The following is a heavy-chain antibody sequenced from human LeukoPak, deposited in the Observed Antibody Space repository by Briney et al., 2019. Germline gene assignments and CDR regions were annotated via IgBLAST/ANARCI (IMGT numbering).Heavy chain of an antibody. Sequence: ASVKVSCKASGYTFTSYGISWVRQAPGQGLEWMGWISAYNGNTNYAQKLQGRVTMTTDTSTSTAYVELRSLGSDDTAVYYCARVLHSMADGNWGQGTLVTVSS. D-gene: IGHD2/OR15-2a*01. CDR2: ISAYNGNT. V-gene: IGHV1-18*01. J-gene: IGHJ4*02. CDR1: GYTFTSYG. CDR3: ARVLHSMADGN.